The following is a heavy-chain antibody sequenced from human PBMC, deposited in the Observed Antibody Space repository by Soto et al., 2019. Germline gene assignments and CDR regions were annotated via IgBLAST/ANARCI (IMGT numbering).Heavy chain of an antibody. Sequence: GGSLRLSCAASGFXFSIYGSHWVRQATGKGLEWVAVIWYDGSNKYYADSVKGRFTISRDNSKNTLYLQMNSLRAEDTAVYYCAKEALVDTAMDTTGVDAFDIWGQGPMVTVPS. CDR2: IWYDGSNK. CDR3: AKEALVDTAMDTTGVDAFDI. J-gene: IGHJ3*02. V-gene: IGHV3-33*06. D-gene: IGHD5-18*01. CDR1: GFXFSIYG.